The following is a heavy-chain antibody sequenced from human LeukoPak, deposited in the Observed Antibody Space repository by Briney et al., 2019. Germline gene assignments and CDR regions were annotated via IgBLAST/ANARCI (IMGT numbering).Heavy chain of an antibody. CDR3: ATIQRFCKGDKCFSEGLDY. D-gene: IGHD2-21*02. CDR2: IKEDGSED. Sequence: GGSLRLSCAASGFTFRTFWMSWVRQAPGKGLEWVANIKEDGSEDFYLDSVKGRFTISRDNVDNSLYLQMSSLRVEDTAVYYCATIQRFCKGDKCFSEGLDYWGQGTLVTVSS. V-gene: IGHV3-7*01. CDR1: GFTFRTFW. J-gene: IGHJ4*02.